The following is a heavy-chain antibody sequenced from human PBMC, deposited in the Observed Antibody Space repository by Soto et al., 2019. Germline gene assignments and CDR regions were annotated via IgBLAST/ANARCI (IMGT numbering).Heavy chain of an antibody. CDR3: ASYSSGYRPSGNN. CDR2: IYSGGST. V-gene: IGHV3-66*01. CDR1: GFTVSSNY. J-gene: IGHJ4*02. Sequence: EVQLVESGGGLVQPGGSLRLSCAASGFTVSSNYMSWVRQAPGKGLEWVSVIYSGGSTYYADSVKGRFTISRDNSKNTLYLQMNSLRAEDTAVYYCASYSSGYRPSGNNWGQGTLVTVSS. D-gene: IGHD3-22*01.